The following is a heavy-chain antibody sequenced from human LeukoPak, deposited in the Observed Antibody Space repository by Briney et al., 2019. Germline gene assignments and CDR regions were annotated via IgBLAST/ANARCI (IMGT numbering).Heavy chain of an antibody. D-gene: IGHD3-22*01. J-gene: IGHJ4*02. V-gene: IGHV3-66*03. CDR2: IYSDNT. CDR1: GFTVSSNS. Sequence: GGSLRLSCTVSGFTVSSNSMSWVRQAPGKGLEWVSFIYSDNTHYSDSVKGRFTISRDNSKNTLYLQMNSLRAEDTAVYYCAKGRAMIVVVPYDYWGQGTLVTVSS. CDR3: AKGRAMIVVVPYDY.